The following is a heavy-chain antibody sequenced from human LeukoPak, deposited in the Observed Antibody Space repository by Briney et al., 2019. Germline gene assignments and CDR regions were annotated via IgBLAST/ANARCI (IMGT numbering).Heavy chain of an antibody. CDR3: ARDFGKAPVYSGVGAFDI. V-gene: IGHV1-2*02. Sequence: GASVKVSCKASGYTFTGYYMHWVRQAPGQGLEWMGWINPNSGGTNYAQKFQGRVTMTRDTSISTAYMELSRLRSDDTAVYYCARDFGKAPVYSGVGAFDIWGQGTMVTVSS. CDR1: GYTFTGYY. J-gene: IGHJ3*02. CDR2: INPNSGGT. D-gene: IGHD3-3*01.